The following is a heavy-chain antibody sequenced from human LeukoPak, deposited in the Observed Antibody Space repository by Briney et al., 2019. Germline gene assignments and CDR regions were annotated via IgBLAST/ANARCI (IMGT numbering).Heavy chain of an antibody. CDR3: ARLAQGSGNTKTPFDY. J-gene: IGHJ4*02. CDR2: IYPGDSDT. CDR1: GYSFTSYW. Sequence: GESLKISCKGSGYSFTSYWIGWVRQMPGKGLEWMGIIYPGDSDTRYSPSFQGQVTISADKSISTAYLQWSSLKASDTAMYYCARLAQGSGNTKTPFDYWGQGTLVTVSS. D-gene: IGHD3-10*01. V-gene: IGHV5-51*01.